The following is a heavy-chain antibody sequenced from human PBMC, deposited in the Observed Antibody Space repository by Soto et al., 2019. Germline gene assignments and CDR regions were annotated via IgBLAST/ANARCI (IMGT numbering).Heavy chain of an antibody. CDR1: GGSLSSGDSY. J-gene: IGHJ1*01. CDR3: ASSMSPPFEPSRASLFVFFQH. CDR2: IYYGGST. D-gene: IGHD3-9*01. V-gene: IGHV4-30-4*01. Sequence: QVQLQESGPGLVKPSQTLSLTCTVSGGSLSSGDSYWTWIRQPPGKGLEWIGYIYYGGSTYYSPSVLGRVTLPLDLSKNYFLLRLSSLNVAVFAVYCCASSMSPPFEPSRASLFVFFQHWVQGTLVTVSS.